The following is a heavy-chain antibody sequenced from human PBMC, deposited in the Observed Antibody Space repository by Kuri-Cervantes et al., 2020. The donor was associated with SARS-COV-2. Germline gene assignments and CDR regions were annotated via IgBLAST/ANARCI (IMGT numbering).Heavy chain of an antibody. CDR2: ISGSGGST. J-gene: IGHJ4*02. CDR3: AKTKGVDTAMDCIDY. CDR1: GFTFSSYA. V-gene: IGHV3-23*01. Sequence: GESLKISCAASGFTFSSYAMSWVRQAPGKGLEWVSAISGSGGSTYYADSVRGRFTISRDNSKNTLYLQMNSLRAEDTAVYYCAKTKGVDTAMDCIDYWGQGTLVTVSS. D-gene: IGHD5-18*01.